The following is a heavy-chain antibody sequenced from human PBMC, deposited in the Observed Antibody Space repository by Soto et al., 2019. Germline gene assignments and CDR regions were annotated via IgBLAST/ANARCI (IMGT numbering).Heavy chain of an antibody. CDR2: IYYSGST. CDR3: AILRYMPSAGY. Sequence: PSETLSLTCTVSGGSISSYYWSWIRQPPGKGLEWIGYIYYSGSTNYNPSLKSRVTISVDTSKNQFSLKLSSVTAADTAVYYCAILRYMPSAGYWGQGTRVSVSS. D-gene: IGHD6-13*01. CDR1: GGSISSYY. V-gene: IGHV4-59*08. J-gene: IGHJ4*02.